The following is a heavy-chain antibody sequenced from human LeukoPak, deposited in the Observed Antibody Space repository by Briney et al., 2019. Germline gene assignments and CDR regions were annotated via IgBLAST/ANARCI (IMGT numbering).Heavy chain of an antibody. J-gene: IGHJ4*02. V-gene: IGHV3-21*01. D-gene: IGHD1-26*01. CDR1: GFTFSSYS. Sequence: GGSLRLSCAASGFTFSSYSMNLVRQAPGKGVEWVSSISSSSSYIYYADSVKGRFTISRDNAKNSLYLQMNSLRAEDTAVYYCARHYSGRYSPFAYWGQGTLVTVSS. CDR3: ARHYSGRYSPFAY. CDR2: ISSSSSYI.